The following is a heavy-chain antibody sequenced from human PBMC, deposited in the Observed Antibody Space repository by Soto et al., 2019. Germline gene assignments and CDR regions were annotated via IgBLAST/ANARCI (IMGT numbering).Heavy chain of an antibody. Sequence: GGSLRLSCVGSGFTFSSNLMTWVRQAPGKGLEWVGNIRQDGSEKNYVDSVKGRFTISRDNAKNSLYLQMNSLRAEDTAVYYCAREIVVARGASYFDYWGPGTLVTVSS. CDR1: GFTFSSNL. CDR3: AREIVVARGASYFDY. J-gene: IGHJ4*02. V-gene: IGHV3-7*04. CDR2: IRQDGSEK. D-gene: IGHD2-2*01.